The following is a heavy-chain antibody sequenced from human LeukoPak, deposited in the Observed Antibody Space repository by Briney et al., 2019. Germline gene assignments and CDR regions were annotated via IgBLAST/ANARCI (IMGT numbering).Heavy chain of an antibody. J-gene: IGHJ4*02. CDR2: ISYDGSNK. V-gene: IGHV3-30*18. CDR3: AKDGRMYY. D-gene: IGHD2-8*01. CDR1: GFTFSSYG. Sequence: GGSLRLSCAASGFTFSSYGMHWVRQAPGKGLEWVAVISYDGSNKYYADSVKGRFTISGDNSKNTLYLQMNSLRAEDTAVYYCAKDGRMYYWGQGTLVTVSS.